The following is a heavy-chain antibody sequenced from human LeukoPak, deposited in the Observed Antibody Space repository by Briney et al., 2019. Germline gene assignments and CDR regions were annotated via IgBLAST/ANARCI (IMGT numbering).Heavy chain of an antibody. D-gene: IGHD4-23*01. Sequence: PSETLSLTCTVSGGSISSYYWSWIRQPPGKGLEWIGYIYYSGSTNYNPSLKSRVTISVDTSKNQFSLKLSSVTAADTAVYYCARVYGGNDAFVIWGQGTMVTVSS. CDR2: IYYSGST. CDR1: GGSISSYY. CDR3: ARVYGGNDAFVI. J-gene: IGHJ3*02. V-gene: IGHV4-59*01.